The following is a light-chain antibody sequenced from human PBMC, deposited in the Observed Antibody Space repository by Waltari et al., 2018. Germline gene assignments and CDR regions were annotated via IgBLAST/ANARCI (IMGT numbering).Light chain of an antibody. Sequence: EIVLTQSPGTLSWSPGERATLSCRTSQRFTGSYLAWYQQNPGQAPRLLISGASSRATGIPDRFSGSGSGPDFTLTISRLEPEDFAVYYCQQYGSSPRTFGQGTRVEIK. V-gene: IGKV3-20*01. CDR3: QQYGSSPRT. J-gene: IGKJ1*01. CDR1: QRFTGSY. CDR2: GAS.